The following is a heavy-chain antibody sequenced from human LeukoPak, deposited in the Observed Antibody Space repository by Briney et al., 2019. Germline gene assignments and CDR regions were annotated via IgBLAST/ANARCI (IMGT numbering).Heavy chain of an antibody. V-gene: IGHV5-51*01. CDR3: ARSHYFDSSGYYSGYYFDY. D-gene: IGHD3-22*01. Sequence: GESLKISCKGSGYSFTNYWIGWVRQMPGKGLEWMGIIYPGDSDTRYSPPFQGQVTISADKSISTAYLQWSSLKASDTAMYYCARSHYFDSSGYYSGYYFDYWGQGTLVTVSS. J-gene: IGHJ4*02. CDR2: IYPGDSDT. CDR1: GYSFTNYW.